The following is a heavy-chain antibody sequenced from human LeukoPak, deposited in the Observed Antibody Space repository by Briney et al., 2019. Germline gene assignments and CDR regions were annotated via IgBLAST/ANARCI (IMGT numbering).Heavy chain of an antibody. D-gene: IGHD3-10*01. J-gene: IGHJ5*02. V-gene: IGHV4-59*01. CDR2: IYYSGSP. CDR3: AREMVRGGGAWFDP. Sequence: SETLSLTCTVSGGSISSYYWSWIRQPAGKGLEWIGYIYYSGSPNYNPSLKSRVTISVDTSKNQFSLKLSSVTAADTAVYNCAREMVRGGGAWFDPWGQGTLVTVSS. CDR1: GGSISSYY.